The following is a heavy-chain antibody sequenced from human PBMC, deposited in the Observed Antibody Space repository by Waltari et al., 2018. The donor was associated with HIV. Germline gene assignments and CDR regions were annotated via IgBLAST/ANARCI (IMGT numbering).Heavy chain of an antibody. CDR2: ISCDGALK. V-gene: IGHV3-30-3*02. Sequence: QGQLVETGGGAVQPGASLILHCAASAFTVGTSSMHLFRQAPGKGREWVATISCDGALKHHAESVAGRFTVSRDNSKDMVFLQMSSLKPEDTAVYYCVRPKVGLTDYNYYYGLDVWGQGTTVTVSS. J-gene: IGHJ6*02. CDR1: AFTVGTSS. CDR3: VRPKVGLTDYNYYYGLDV. D-gene: IGHD1-26*01.